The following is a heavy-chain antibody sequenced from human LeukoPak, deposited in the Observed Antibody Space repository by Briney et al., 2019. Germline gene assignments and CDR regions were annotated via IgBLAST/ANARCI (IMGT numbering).Heavy chain of an antibody. Sequence: PSETLSLTCTVSGGSISSSGYCWGWIRQPPGKGLEWIGSIDYSGNTNYNPSLKSRVTIAVDMSKNQFSLKLSSVTAADTAGYYCARAPWAYGNYVHAFDIWGQGTMVTVSS. V-gene: IGHV4-39*07. CDR3: ARAPWAYGNYVHAFDI. CDR1: GGSISSSGYC. D-gene: IGHD4-11*01. CDR2: IDYSGNT. J-gene: IGHJ3*02.